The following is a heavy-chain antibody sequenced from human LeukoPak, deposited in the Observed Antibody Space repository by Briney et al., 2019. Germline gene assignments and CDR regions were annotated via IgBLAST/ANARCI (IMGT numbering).Heavy chain of an antibody. J-gene: IGHJ5*02. CDR2: ISGSGGST. Sequence: GGSLRLSCAASGFTFSSYSMNWVRQAPGKGLEWVSAISGSGGSTYYADSVKGRFTISRDNSKNTLYLQMNSLRAEDTAVYYCAKDSAYYGSGSYFSWGQGTLVTVSS. D-gene: IGHD3-10*01. CDR1: GFTFSSYS. CDR3: AKDSAYYGSGSYFS. V-gene: IGHV3-23*01.